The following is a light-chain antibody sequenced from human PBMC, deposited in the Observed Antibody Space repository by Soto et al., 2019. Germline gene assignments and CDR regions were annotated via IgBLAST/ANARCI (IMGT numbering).Light chain of an antibody. V-gene: IGKV1-13*02. Sequence: AIQLTQSPSSLSASVGDRVTITCRASQGVSRALAWYQHKPGKAPKLLIYDASSLESGVPSRFRGSGSGTDFTLTISSLQPEDFATYYCQQFSSCPFTFGPGTKVDI. CDR3: QQFSSCPFT. CDR1: QGVSRA. CDR2: DAS. J-gene: IGKJ3*01.